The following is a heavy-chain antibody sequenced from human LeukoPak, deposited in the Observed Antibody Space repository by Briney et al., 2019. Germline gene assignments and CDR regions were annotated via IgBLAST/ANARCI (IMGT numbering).Heavy chain of an antibody. CDR2: IIPIFGTA. Sequence: ASVKVSCKASGGTFSSYAISWVRQAPGQGLEWMGGIIPIFGTANYAQKFQGRVTITADESTSTAYMELSSLRSEDTAVYYCATGLIFGVVIDGVDYWGQGTLVTVSS. V-gene: IGHV1-69*13. D-gene: IGHD3-3*01. CDR3: ATGLIFGVVIDGVDY. J-gene: IGHJ4*02. CDR1: GGTFSSYA.